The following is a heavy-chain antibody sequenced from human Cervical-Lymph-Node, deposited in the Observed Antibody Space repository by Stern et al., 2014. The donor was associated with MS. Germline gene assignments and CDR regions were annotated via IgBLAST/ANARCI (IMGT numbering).Heavy chain of an antibody. CDR2: IYYSGTT. V-gene: IGHV4-31*03. CDR1: GGSISSDNYY. Sequence: QLQLQESGPGLVKHSQTLSLTCTVSGGSISSDNYYWTWIRQHPGKGLEWIGHIYYSGTTYYNPSLKSRVSITVDTSQNLFSLRLSSVTAADTAVYYCARDHFTTSLDVWGHGTTVTVS. CDR3: ARDHFTTSLDV. D-gene: IGHD3-22*01. J-gene: IGHJ6*02.